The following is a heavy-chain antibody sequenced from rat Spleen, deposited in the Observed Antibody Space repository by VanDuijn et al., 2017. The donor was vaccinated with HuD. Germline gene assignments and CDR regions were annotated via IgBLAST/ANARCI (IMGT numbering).Heavy chain of an antibody. CDR1: GFSLTSNG. Sequence: QVQLKESGPGLVQPSQTLSLTCTVSGFSLTSNGVSWVRQPPGKGLEWIAAISSGGSTYYNSALKSRLSISRDTSKSQVFLKMNSLQTEDTAMYCCARKVFIADWYFDFWGPGTMVTVSS. CDR3: ARKVFIADWYFDF. V-gene: IGHV2S8*01. J-gene: IGHJ1*01. CDR2: ISSGGST. D-gene: IGHD1-1*01.